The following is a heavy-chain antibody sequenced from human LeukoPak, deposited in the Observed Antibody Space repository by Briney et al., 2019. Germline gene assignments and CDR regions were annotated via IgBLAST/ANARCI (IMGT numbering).Heavy chain of an antibody. CDR1: GYTFTSYG. D-gene: IGHD2-2*02. V-gene: IGHV1-18*01. J-gene: IGHJ5*02. CDR2: ISAYNGNT. Sequence: ASVKVSCKASGYTFTSYGISWVRQAPGQGLEWMGWISAYNGNTNYAQKLQGRVTMTTDTSTSTAYMGLRSLRSDDTAVYYCARSFGCSSTSCYTYNWFDPWGQGTLVTVSS. CDR3: ARSFGCSSTSCYTYNWFDP.